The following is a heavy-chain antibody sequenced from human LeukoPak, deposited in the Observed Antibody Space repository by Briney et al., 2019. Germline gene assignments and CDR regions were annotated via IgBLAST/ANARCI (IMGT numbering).Heavy chain of an antibody. D-gene: IGHD5-18*01. Sequence: GGSLRLSCVASGFTFSTHAMHWVRQDPGKGLEWVAVISHDGTNKYYADSVKGRFTISRDNSKNTLYLQMNSLRAEDTAVYYCARGMRYSYGYLSEYFQHWGQGTLVTVSS. CDR1: GFTFSTHA. CDR3: ARGMRYSYGYLSEYFQH. J-gene: IGHJ1*01. V-gene: IGHV3-30-3*01. CDR2: ISHDGTNK.